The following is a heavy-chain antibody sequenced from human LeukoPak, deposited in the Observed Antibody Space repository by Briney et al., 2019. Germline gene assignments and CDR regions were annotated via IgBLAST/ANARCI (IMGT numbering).Heavy chain of an antibody. D-gene: IGHD2-21*02. Sequence: SDTLSLTCTVSGDSISTSKSYWGWIRQPPLKGLEWIGSIYYTGNTYYNPSLKSRVTISVDTSKNQFSLKLSSVTAADTAVYYCAREAVTGTKRFDYWGQGTLVTVSS. CDR1: GDSISTSKSY. J-gene: IGHJ4*02. CDR3: AREAVTGTKRFDY. CDR2: IYYTGNT. V-gene: IGHV4-39*07.